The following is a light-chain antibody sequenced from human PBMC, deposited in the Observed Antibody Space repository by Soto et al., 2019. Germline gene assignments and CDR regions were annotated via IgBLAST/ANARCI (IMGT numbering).Light chain of an antibody. Sequence: QSALNQPASVSGSPGQSITISCTGTSSDVGGYNYVSWYQQHPGKAPKLMIYEVSNRPSGVSNRFSGSKSGNTASLTISGLQAEDEADYYCSSYTSSSIDYVFGTGTKFTVL. CDR2: EVS. J-gene: IGLJ1*01. CDR3: SSYTSSSIDYV. V-gene: IGLV2-14*01. CDR1: SSDVGGYNY.